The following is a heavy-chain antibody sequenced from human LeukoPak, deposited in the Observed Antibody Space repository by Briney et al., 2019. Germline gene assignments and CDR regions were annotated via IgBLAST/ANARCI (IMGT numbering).Heavy chain of an antibody. CDR3: ARHSDYDILTGPNDY. V-gene: IGHV3-9*01. Sequence: GRSLRLSCAASGFTFDDYAMHWVRQAPGKGLEWVSGISWNSGSFAYADSVKGRVTISRDNAKNSLYLQMNSLRAEDTAVYYCARHSDYDILTGPNDYWGQGTLVTVSS. J-gene: IGHJ4*02. CDR1: GFTFDDYA. CDR2: ISWNSGSF. D-gene: IGHD3-9*01.